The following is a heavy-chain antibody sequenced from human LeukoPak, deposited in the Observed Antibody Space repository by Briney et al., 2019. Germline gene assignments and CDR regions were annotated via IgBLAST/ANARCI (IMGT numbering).Heavy chain of an antibody. J-gene: IGHJ6*02. CDR1: GYTFTSYY. Sequence: ASVKVSCKASGYTFTSYYMHWVRQAPGQGLEWMGWISAYNGNTNYAQKLQGRVTMTTDTSTSTAYMELRSLRSDDTAVYYCASTLSGENYYYYGMDVWGQGTTVTVSS. D-gene: IGHD2-21*01. CDR3: ASTLSGENYYYYGMDV. CDR2: ISAYNGNT. V-gene: IGHV1-18*04.